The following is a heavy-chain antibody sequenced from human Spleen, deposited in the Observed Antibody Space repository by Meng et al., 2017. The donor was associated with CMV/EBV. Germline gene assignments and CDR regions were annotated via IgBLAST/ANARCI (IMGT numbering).Heavy chain of an antibody. Sequence: GGSLRLSCAASGFTFSSYAMHWVRQAPGKGLEWVAVISYDGSNKYYADSVKGRFTISRDNSKNTLYLQMNNLRAEDTAVYYCARNFAGGLDVWGQGTTVTVSS. CDR3: ARNFAGGLDV. V-gene: IGHV3-30*04. J-gene: IGHJ6*02. D-gene: IGHD2/OR15-2a*01. CDR2: ISYDGSNK. CDR1: GFTFSSYA.